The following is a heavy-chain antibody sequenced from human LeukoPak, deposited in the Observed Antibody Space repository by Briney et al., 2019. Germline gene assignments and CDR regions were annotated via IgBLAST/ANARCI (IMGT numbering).Heavy chain of an antibody. Sequence: SETLSLTCTVSGGSISSYYWSWIRQPPGKGLEWIGYIYYSGSTNYNPSLKSRVTISVDTSKNQFSLKLSSVAAADTAVYYCARDRGRFDPWGQGTLVTVSS. V-gene: IGHV4-59*01. CDR2: IYYSGST. J-gene: IGHJ5*02. CDR3: ARDRGRFDP. CDR1: GGSISSYY.